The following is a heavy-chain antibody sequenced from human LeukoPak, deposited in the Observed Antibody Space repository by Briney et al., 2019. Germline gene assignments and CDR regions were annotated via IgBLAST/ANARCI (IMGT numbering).Heavy chain of an antibody. Sequence: SQTLSLTCTVSGGSISSGGYYWSWLRQHPGKGLEWIGYIYYSGSTYYNPSLKSRVTISVDTSKNQFSLKLSSVTAADTAVYYCARVVPAAITNNWFDPWGQGTLVTVSS. CDR2: IYYSGST. CDR3: ARVVPAAITNNWFDP. J-gene: IGHJ5*02. D-gene: IGHD2-2*01. CDR1: GGSISSGGYY. V-gene: IGHV4-31*03.